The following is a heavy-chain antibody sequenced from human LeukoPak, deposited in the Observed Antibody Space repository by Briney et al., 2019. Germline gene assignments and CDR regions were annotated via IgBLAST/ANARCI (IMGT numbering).Heavy chain of an antibody. J-gene: IGHJ4*02. CDR1: GFTFSDYW. V-gene: IGHV3-7*01. CDR2: IKEDGSDK. D-gene: IGHD6-19*01. Sequence: GGSLRLSCAVSGFTFSDYWMTWVRQAPGRGLEWVANIKEDGSDKQYVDSVQGRFTISRDNAGNSLHLQMNSLRVEDTAVYYCARAEGVAVAGTGFDYWGQGTLVTVSS. CDR3: ARAEGVAVAGTGFDY.